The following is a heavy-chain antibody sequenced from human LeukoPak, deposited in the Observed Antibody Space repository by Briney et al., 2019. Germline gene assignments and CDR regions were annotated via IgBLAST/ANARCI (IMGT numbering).Heavy chain of an antibody. CDR3: TRGNYRMDV. J-gene: IGHJ6*02. Sequence: GGSLTLSCAASGFTFSNYWMHWVRQAPGKGLVWVSLIKRDGSSTNYADSVKGRFTISRDNAESTLYLQMNSLRAEDTAVYFCTRGNYRMDVWGQGTTVTVSS. V-gene: IGHV3-74*01. CDR2: IKRDGSST. CDR1: GFTFSNYW.